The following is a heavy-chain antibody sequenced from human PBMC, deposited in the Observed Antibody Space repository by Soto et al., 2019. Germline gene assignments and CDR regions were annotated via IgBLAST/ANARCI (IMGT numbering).Heavy chain of an antibody. Sequence: QLQLQESGPGLVTPSETLSLNCTLSDDSISSSNYYWGWIRQPPGKGLEWIGNIYYSGSTYYNTSLKSRVTISVDTSNHQFSMKLSSVTAADTSVYYCARRLCGSSNFDDWGQGTLVTVSS. D-gene: IGHD2-21*01. V-gene: IGHV4-39*01. CDR1: DDSISSSNYY. CDR3: ARRLCGSSNFDD. J-gene: IGHJ4*01. CDR2: IYYSGST.